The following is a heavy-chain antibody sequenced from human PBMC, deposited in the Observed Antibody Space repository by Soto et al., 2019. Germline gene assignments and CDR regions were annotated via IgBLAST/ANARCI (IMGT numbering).Heavy chain of an antibody. Sequence: GGSLRLFCAASGFTFSSYAMHWVRQAPGKGLEWVAVISYDGSNKYYADSVKGRFTISRDNSKNTLYLQMNSLRAEDTAVYYCARSYYDSSGYYYTPLPSEYFQHWGQGTLVTVSS. J-gene: IGHJ1*01. CDR2: ISYDGSNK. D-gene: IGHD3-22*01. V-gene: IGHV3-30-3*01. CDR1: GFTFSSYA. CDR3: ARSYYDSSGYYYTPLPSEYFQH.